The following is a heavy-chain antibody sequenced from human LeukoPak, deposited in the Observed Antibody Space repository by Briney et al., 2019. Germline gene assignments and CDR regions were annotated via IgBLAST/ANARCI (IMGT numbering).Heavy chain of an antibody. CDR3: AREKDSIVSTARMDV. D-gene: IGHD5/OR15-5a*01. CDR1: GPSISSYW. V-gene: IGHV4-59*01. Sequence: SETLSLTCTVSGPSISSYWWTWVRQPPGKGMEWLGYIYKSGSTRYNPSLKSRVTISVDTSKNQFSLNLTSVTAADTAVYYCAREKDSIVSTARMDVWGRGTTVTVSS. CDR2: IYKSGST. J-gene: IGHJ6*03.